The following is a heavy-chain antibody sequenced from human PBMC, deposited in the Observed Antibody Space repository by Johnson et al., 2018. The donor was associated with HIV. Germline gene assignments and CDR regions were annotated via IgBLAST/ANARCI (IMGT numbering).Heavy chain of an antibody. J-gene: IGHJ3*02. D-gene: IGHD3-3*01. V-gene: IGHV3-20*04. CDR1: GFTFDDYG. Sequence: VQLVESGGGVVRPGGSLRLSCAASGFTFDDYGMSWVRQAPGKGLEWVSGINWNGGSTGYADSVKGRFTISRDNAKNSLYLQMNSLRAEDTAVYYCATTAWRITIFGVVTDDAFDIWGQGTMVTVSS. CDR3: ATTAWRITIFGVVTDDAFDI. CDR2: INWNGGST.